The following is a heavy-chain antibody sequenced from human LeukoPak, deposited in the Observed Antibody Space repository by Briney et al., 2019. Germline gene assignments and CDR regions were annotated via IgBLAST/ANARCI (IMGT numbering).Heavy chain of an antibody. D-gene: IGHD2-2*01. V-gene: IGHV3-23*01. CDR3: AKDPKPVRYQYFDY. J-gene: IGHJ4*02. Sequence: GGSLRLSCAASGFTVNRNCMGWVRQAPGKGLEWVSAISGSGGSTYYADSVKGRFTISRDNSKNTLYLQMNSLRAEDTAVYYCAKDPKPVRYQYFDYWGQGTLVTVSS. CDR2: ISGSGGST. CDR1: GFTVNRNC.